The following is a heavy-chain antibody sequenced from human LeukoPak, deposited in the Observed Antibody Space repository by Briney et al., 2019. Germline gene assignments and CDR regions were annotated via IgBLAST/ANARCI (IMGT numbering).Heavy chain of an antibody. CDR2: INTDGSST. D-gene: IGHD3-16*01. CDR3: ARERAYNYFDY. Sequence: GGSLRLSCAASGFTFSTYRMHWVRQTPGKGPFWVSLINTDGSSTTYADSVRGRFTVSRDNAKNTLYLQMNSLRAEDTSVYYCARERAYNYFDYWGQGALVTVSS. J-gene: IGHJ4*02. CDR1: GFTFSTYR. V-gene: IGHV3-74*01.